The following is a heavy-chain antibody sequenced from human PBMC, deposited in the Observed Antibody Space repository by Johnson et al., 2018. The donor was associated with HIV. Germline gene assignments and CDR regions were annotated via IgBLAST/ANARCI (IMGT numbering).Heavy chain of an antibody. CDR2: LNWNGGST. V-gene: IGHV3-20*04. Sequence: VQLVESGGGVVRPGGSLRLSCAASGFTFDDYGMSWVSQAPGKGLEWVSGLNWNGGSTGYADSVKGRFTISRDNAKTSLYLQMNSLRAEDTALYYCARDLGYYYDSSGHDAFDIWGQGTRVTVSS. J-gene: IGHJ3*02. CDR1: GFTFDDYG. D-gene: IGHD3-22*01. CDR3: ARDLGYYYDSSGHDAFDI.